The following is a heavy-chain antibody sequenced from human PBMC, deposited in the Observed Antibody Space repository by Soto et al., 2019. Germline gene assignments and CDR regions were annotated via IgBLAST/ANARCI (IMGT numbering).Heavy chain of an antibody. Sequence: LSLTFAVYGXSFSGYYWNWIRQPPGKGLEWIGEIYHSGSTTYNPSLKSRVTISVERSKNQFSLKLNSVTAADTAVYYCARGGYYGSGSYSDFDYWGQGILVTVSS. V-gene: IGHV4-34*01. J-gene: IGHJ4*02. CDR3: ARGGYYGSGSYSDFDY. D-gene: IGHD3-10*01. CDR1: GXSFSGYY. CDR2: IYHSGST.